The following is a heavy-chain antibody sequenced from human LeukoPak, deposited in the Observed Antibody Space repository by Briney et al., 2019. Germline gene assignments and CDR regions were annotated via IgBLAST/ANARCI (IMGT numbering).Heavy chain of an antibody. J-gene: IGHJ4*02. V-gene: IGHV5-51*01. D-gene: IGHD2-2*01. CDR2: IYPGDSET. CDR1: GYSFTSFW. CDR3: ARSSTSSPQDY. Sequence: GESLKISCKGSGYSFTSFWIGWVRQMPEKGLEWMGIIYPGDSETRYSPSFQGQVTISADKSISTTYLQWSSLKASDTAMYYCARSSTSSPQDYWGQGTLVTVST.